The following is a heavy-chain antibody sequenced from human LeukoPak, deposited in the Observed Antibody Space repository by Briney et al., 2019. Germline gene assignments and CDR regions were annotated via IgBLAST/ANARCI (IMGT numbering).Heavy chain of an antibody. Sequence: ASVKVSCKASGYTFTSYGISWVRQAPGQGPEWMGWISAYNGNTNYAQKLQGRVTMTTDTSTSTAYMELRSLRSDDTAVYYCARPHYDILTGYSYYFDYWGQGTLVTVSS. D-gene: IGHD3-9*01. CDR3: ARPHYDILTGYSYYFDY. CDR1: GYTFTSYG. CDR2: ISAYNGNT. V-gene: IGHV1-18*01. J-gene: IGHJ4*02.